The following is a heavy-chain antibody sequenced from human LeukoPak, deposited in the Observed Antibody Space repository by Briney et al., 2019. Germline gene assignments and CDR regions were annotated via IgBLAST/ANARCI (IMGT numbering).Heavy chain of an antibody. J-gene: IGHJ6*03. D-gene: IGHD1-1*01. V-gene: IGHV3-23*01. Sequence: PGGSLRLSCAASGFTFSISAITWVRQAPGGGRECVSTISGSGTSTYYAASVKDRFTISRDNSRNTLHLQMSSLRAEDAAVYFCAKSPLTNSYYMDVWGKGTTVTVSS. CDR2: ISGSGTST. CDR3: AKSPLTNSYYMDV. CDR1: GFTFSISA.